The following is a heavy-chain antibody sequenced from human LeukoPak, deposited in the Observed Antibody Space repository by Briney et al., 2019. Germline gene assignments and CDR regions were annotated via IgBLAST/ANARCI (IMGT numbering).Heavy chain of an antibody. D-gene: IGHD2-15*01. CDR2: IYHSGST. Sequence: PSETLSLTCTVSGGSISSTTYYWGWIRQPPGKGLEWIGTIYHSGSTYYNPSLKSRVTIAVDTSKNQFSLKLSSMTAADAAVYYCVRHTGGRIGYCSSGSCPGWFDPWGQGTLVTVSS. V-gene: IGHV4-39*01. CDR1: GGSISSTTYY. CDR3: VRHTGGRIGYCSSGSCPGWFDP. J-gene: IGHJ5*02.